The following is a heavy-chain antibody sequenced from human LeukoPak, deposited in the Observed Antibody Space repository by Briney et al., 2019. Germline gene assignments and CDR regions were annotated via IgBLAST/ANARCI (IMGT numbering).Heavy chain of an antibody. V-gene: IGHV3-23*01. CDR2: IIGSGGYS. CDR1: GFTFSSYD. Sequence: TGGSLRLSCAASGFTFSSYDMSWVRQAPGKGLEWVSSIIGSGGYSYYADSVKGRFTISRDNSKSTLSLQMDSLRAEDTAIYYCVKQRGVYLDFDYWGQGTLVTVSS. D-gene: IGHD1-26*01. CDR3: VKQRGVYLDFDY. J-gene: IGHJ4*02.